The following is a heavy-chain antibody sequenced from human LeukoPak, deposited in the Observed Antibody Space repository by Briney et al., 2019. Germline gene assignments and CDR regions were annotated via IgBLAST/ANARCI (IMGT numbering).Heavy chain of an antibody. V-gene: IGHV4-34*01. D-gene: IGHD5-24*01. J-gene: IGHJ4*02. CDR3: ARLGRGATTVDY. Sequence: PSETLSLTCAVYGGSFSGYYWSWIRQPPGKGLEWIGEINHSGSTNYNPSLKSRVTISVDTSKNQFSLKLSSVTAADTAVYYCARLGRGATTVDYWGQGTLVTVSS. CDR1: GGSFSGYY. CDR2: INHSGST.